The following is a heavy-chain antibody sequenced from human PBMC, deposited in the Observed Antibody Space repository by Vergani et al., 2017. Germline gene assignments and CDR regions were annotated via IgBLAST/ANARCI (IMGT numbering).Heavy chain of an antibody. CDR3: ATKSXGTPGCQIGYFRE. Sequence: VQLVESGGGVVRPGGSLRLSCAASGFTFDDYGMSWVRQAPGKGLEWVAVISYDGTQKYYADSVKGRFTISRDNSKSTLYLQMNSLRTEDTAVYYCATKSXGTPGCQIGYFREWVQGTLVTVSS. CDR1: GFTFDDYG. V-gene: IGHV3-30*03. J-gene: IGHJ1*01. D-gene: IGHD1-1*01. CDR2: ISYDGTQK.